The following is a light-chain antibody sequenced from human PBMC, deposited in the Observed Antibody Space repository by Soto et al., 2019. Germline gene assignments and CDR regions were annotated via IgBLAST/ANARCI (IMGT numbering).Light chain of an antibody. J-gene: IGKJ4*01. CDR2: GVS. Sequence: DIQMTQSPSSLSASVGDRVTITCRASQRFRSFLNWYQQKPGKAPKLLIYGVSSLQTGVPSRFSGSGSGTDFTLTISSLQPEYFATYYCQQSYSTPPLTFGGGTKVEIK. V-gene: IGKV1-39*01. CDR1: QRFRSF. CDR3: QQSYSTPPLT.